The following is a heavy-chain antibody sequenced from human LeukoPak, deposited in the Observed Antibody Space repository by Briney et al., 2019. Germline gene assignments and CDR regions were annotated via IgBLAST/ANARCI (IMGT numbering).Heavy chain of an antibody. D-gene: IGHD6-13*01. CDR2: ISSSSSYI. CDR3: ASGIAAAGTDY. CDR1: GFTFSSYS. V-gene: IGHV3-21*01. Sequence: GGSLRLSCAASGFTFSSYSMNWVRQAPGKGLEWVSSISSSSSYIYYADSVKGRFTISRDNAKNSLYLQMNSLRAEDTAVYYCASGIAAAGTDYWGQGTLVTVSS. J-gene: IGHJ4*02.